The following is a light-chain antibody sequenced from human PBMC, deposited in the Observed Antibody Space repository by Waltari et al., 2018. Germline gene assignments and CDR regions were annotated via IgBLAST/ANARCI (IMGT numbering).Light chain of an antibody. CDR1: SSDVGDYNF. V-gene: IGLV2-8*01. CDR3: SSYAGSNTYV. Sequence: QSALTQPPSASGSPGQSVTISCAVTSSDVGDYNFVSWYQQHPGNAPNLIIYEVSKRPSGVPDRFSGSKSGNTASLTVSGLQTEDEADYYCSSYAGSNTYVFGTGTKVTVL. CDR2: EVS. J-gene: IGLJ1*01.